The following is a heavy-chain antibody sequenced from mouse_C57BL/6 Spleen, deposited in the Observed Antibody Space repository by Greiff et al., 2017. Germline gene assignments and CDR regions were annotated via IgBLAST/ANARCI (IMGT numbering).Heavy chain of an antibody. V-gene: IGHV6-6*01. CDR3: TRIYYYGSSYFDY. D-gene: IGHD1-1*01. J-gene: IGHJ2*01. CDR1: GFTFSDAW. CDR2: IRNKANNHAT. Sequence: EVQLQESGGGLVQPGGSMKLSCAASGFTFSDAWMDWVRQSPEKGLEWVAEIRNKANNHATYYAESVKGRFTISRDDSKSSVYLQMNSLRAEDTGIYYCTRIYYYGSSYFDYWGQGTTLTVSS.